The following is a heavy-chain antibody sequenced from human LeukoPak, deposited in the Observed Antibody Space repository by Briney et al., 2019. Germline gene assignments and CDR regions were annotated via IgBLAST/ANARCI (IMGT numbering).Heavy chain of an antibody. D-gene: IGHD3-10*01. Sequence: SETLSLTCTVSGGTISSSSFYWGWIRQPPGKGLEWIVSIYYSGSTYYNPSLKSRVTISVDTSKNQFSLKLSSVTAADTAVYYCARAGTGADYYYGMDVWGQGTTVTVSS. CDR1: GGTISSSSFY. CDR2: IYYSGST. J-gene: IGHJ6*02. CDR3: ARAGTGADYYYGMDV. V-gene: IGHV4-39*07.